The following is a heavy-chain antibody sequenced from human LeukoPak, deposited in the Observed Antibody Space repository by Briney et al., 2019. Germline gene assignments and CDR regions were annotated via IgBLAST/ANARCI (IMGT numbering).Heavy chain of an antibody. D-gene: IGHD4-17*01. CDR3: AKGPTTVTTRWFDP. CDR2: ISGSAGST. CDR1: GFTFSSYA. Sequence: GGSLRLSCAASGFTFSSYAMSWVRQAPGNGLERVSVISGSAGSTYYADSVKGRFTMSRDNSKDTLYLQMDSLRAEDTAIYYCAKGPTTVTTRWFDPWGQGTLVTVSS. V-gene: IGHV3-23*01. J-gene: IGHJ5*02.